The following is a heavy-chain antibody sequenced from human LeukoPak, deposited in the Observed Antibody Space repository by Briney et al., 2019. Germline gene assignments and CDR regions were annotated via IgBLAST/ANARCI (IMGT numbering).Heavy chain of an antibody. D-gene: IGHD2-8*01. V-gene: IGHV4-4*07. J-gene: IGHJ3*02. Sequence: SETLSLTCTVSGGSLGGYYWYWIRQPAGKGLEWIGRINSSGSTNYAPSLKSRVTMSIDTSKKHLSLKLNTVTAADTAVYYCARLNGDGFDIWGQGTKVTVSS. CDR1: GGSLGGYY. CDR2: INSSGST. CDR3: ARLNGDGFDI.